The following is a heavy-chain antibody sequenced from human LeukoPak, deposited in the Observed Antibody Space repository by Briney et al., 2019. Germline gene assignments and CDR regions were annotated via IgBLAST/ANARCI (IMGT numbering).Heavy chain of an antibody. CDR1: GGSISSSSYY. Sequence: SETLSLTCTVSGGSISSSSYYWGWLRQPPGKGLEWIGSIYYSGSTYYNPSLKSRVTISVDTSKNQFSLKLSSVTAADTAVYYCARQTPTTDNWFDHWGQGTLVTVSS. CDR3: ARQTPTTDNWFDH. V-gene: IGHV4-39*01. CDR2: IYYSGST. D-gene: IGHD4-17*01. J-gene: IGHJ5*02.